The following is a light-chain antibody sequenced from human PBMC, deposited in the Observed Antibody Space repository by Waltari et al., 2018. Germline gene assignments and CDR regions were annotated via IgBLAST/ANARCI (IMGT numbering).Light chain of an antibody. CDR2: DAS. Sequence: EIVLTQSPATRTWSPGERPTLSCRASQSVISYLAWYQQKPGQAPTLLIYDASNRATGIPARFSGSGSGTDFTLTISSLEPEDFAVYYCQQRSNWPRTFGGGTKVEIK. V-gene: IGKV3-11*01. CDR3: QQRSNWPRT. CDR1: QSVISY. J-gene: IGKJ4*01.